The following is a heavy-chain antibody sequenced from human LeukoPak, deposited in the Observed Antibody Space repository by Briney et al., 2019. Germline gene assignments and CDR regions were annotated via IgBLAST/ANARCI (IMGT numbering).Heavy chain of an antibody. V-gene: IGHV1-2*02. CDR3: ARDWGDTAMVQPYDY. J-gene: IGHJ4*02. Sequence: ASAKVSCKASGYTFTGYYMHWVRQAPGQGLEWMGWINPNSGGTNYAQKFQGRVTMTRDTSISTAYMELSRLRSDDTAVYYCARDWGDTAMVQPYDYWGQGTLVTVSS. D-gene: IGHD5-18*01. CDR1: GYTFTGYY. CDR2: INPNSGGT.